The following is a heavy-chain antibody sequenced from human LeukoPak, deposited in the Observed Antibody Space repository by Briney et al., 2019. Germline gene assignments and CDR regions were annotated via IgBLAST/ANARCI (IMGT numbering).Heavy chain of an antibody. Sequence: PGGSLRLSCAASGFAFSSYAVSWVRQAPGKGLEWVSGIVGSGGTTYYADSVKGRFTISRDNSKSALYLQMNSLRAEDTAVYYCGRDLDWGAFDHWGQGTLVTVSS. CDR1: GFAFSSYA. CDR2: IVGSGGTT. D-gene: IGHD3-9*01. V-gene: IGHV3-23*01. J-gene: IGHJ4*02. CDR3: GRDLDWGAFDH.